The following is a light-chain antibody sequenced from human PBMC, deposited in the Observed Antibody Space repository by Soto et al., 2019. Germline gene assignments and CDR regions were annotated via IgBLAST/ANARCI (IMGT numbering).Light chain of an antibody. CDR1: SSDIGSYDR. CDR3: TPFTTSKTYI. CDR2: EVS. Sequence: QSALTQPPSVSGSPGQSVTISCTGTSSDIGSYDRVSWYQQPPGTAPRLMIYEVSNRPSGVPDRFSGSKSGNTASLTISGLQPEDETDYYCTPFTTSKTYIFGTGTKVTVL. J-gene: IGLJ1*01. V-gene: IGLV2-18*02.